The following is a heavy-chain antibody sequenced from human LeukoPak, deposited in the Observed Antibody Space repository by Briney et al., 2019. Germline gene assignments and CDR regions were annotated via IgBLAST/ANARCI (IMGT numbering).Heavy chain of an antibody. CDR2: IYYSGST. CDR3: ARVSPGTAMIDY. Sequence: PSETLSLTCTVSGGSISSSSYYWGWIRQPPGKGLEWIGSIYYSGSTYYNPSLKSRATISVDTSKNQFSLKLSSVTAADTAVYYCARVSPGTAMIDYWGQGTLVTVSS. V-gene: IGHV4-39*07. J-gene: IGHJ4*02. D-gene: IGHD5-18*01. CDR1: GGSISSSSYY.